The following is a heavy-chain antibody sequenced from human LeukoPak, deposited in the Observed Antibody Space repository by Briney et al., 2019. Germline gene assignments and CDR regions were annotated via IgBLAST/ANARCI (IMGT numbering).Heavy chain of an antibody. Sequence: SQTLSLTCTVSGGSISSGGYYWSWIRQHPGKGLEWIGYIYYSGSTYYNPSLKTRVTISVDTSKNQFSLKLSSLTAADTAVYYCARDSYDSSGYFEYFQHWGQGTLVTVSS. CDR1: GGSISSGGYY. CDR2: IYYSGST. J-gene: IGHJ1*01. CDR3: ARDSYDSSGYFEYFQH. V-gene: IGHV4-31*03. D-gene: IGHD3-22*01.